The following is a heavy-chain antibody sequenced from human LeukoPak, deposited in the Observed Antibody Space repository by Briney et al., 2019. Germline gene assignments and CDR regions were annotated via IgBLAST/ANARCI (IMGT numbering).Heavy chain of an antibody. Sequence: SETLSLTCTVSGGSISSGSYYWRWLRQPAGTGLEWIGRIYTSGSTNYNPSLKSRVTISVDTSKNQFSLKLSSVTAADTAVYYCARENIVVVPAANLWFDPWGQGTLVTVSS. D-gene: IGHD2-2*01. J-gene: IGHJ5*02. V-gene: IGHV4-61*02. CDR1: GGSISSGSYY. CDR3: ARENIVVVPAANLWFDP. CDR2: IYTSGST.